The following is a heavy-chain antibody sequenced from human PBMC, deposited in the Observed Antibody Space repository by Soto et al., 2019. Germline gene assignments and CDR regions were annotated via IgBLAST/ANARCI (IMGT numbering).Heavy chain of an antibody. CDR3: AKDWYAEACLYYCYVMDV. CDR2: ISGSGGST. V-gene: IGHV3-23*01. J-gene: IGHJ6*02. CDR1: GFTLSSYA. D-gene: IGHD2-8*01. Sequence: PGGFRRLSFGGSGFTLSSYANLGVRQAPGKRLERVSAISGSGGSTYYADSVKGRFTMSRDNSKNTLYLQMNSLRAEDTAVYYCAKDWYAEACLYYCYVMDVWGQGTTDIGS.